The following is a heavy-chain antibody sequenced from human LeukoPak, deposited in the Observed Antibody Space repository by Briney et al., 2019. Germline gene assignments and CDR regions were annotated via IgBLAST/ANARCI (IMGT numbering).Heavy chain of an antibody. V-gene: IGHV3-23*01. CDR1: GLTFNSHS. D-gene: IGHD3-10*01. CDR2: VSTNGDVT. CDR3: AKLSLSGRSQSADY. J-gene: IGHJ4*02. Sequence: GGSLRLSCVASGLTFNSHSMSWVRQAPGMGLEWVSVVSTNGDVTFYADSVKGRFTISRDNSKNTLFLQMNSLRAEDTAVYYCAKLSLSGRSQSADYWGQGTLVTVSS.